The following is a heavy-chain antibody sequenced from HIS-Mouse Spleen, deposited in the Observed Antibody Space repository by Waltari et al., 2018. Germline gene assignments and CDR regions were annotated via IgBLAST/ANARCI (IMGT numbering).Heavy chain of an antibody. CDR3: ARGLAARFDY. Sequence: VQLQQWGAGLLKPSETLSLTCAVYGGSFSGYYWSWIRQPPGKGLEWIGEINHSGSTNYNPSLKSRVTISVDTSKNQFSLKLSSVTAADTAVYYCARGLAARFDYWGQGTLVTVSS. CDR2: INHSGST. CDR1: GGSFSGYY. D-gene: IGHD6-6*01. V-gene: IGHV4-34*01. J-gene: IGHJ4*02.